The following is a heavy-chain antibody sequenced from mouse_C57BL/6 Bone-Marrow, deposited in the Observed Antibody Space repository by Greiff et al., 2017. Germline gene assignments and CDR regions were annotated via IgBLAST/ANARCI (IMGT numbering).Heavy chain of an antibody. J-gene: IGHJ2*01. CDR3: ARERLYYFDY. CDR2: IDPSDSYT. D-gene: IGHD3-3*01. CDR1: GYTFTSYW. V-gene: IGHV1-59*01. Sequence: VQLQQPGAELVRPGTSVKLSCKASGYTFTSYWMHWVKQRPGQGLEWIGVIDPSDSYTNYNQKFKGKATLTVDTSSSTAYMQLSSLTSEDSAVYYCARERLYYFDYGGQGTTLTVSS.